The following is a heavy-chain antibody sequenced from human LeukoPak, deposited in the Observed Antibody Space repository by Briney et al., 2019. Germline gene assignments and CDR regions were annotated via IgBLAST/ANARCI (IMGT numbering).Heavy chain of an antibody. V-gene: IGHV1-18*04. CDR3: AREHIFERSRVDY. CDR1: GYTFTNYV. Sequence: ASVKVSCKASGYTFTNYVINWVRQAPGQGLEWVGWISAYNGNTNYTQKFQGRLTITMDTSTSTAYMELRSLRSDDTAVYFCAREHIFERSRVDYWGQGILVTVSS. J-gene: IGHJ4*02. CDR2: ISAYNGNT. D-gene: IGHD2-21*01.